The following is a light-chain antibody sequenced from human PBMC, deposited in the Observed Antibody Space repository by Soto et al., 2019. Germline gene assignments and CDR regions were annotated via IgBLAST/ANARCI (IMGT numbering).Light chain of an antibody. V-gene: IGKV1-39*01. CDR2: AAS. CDR1: RRIATY. CDR3: PQSYSTPRT. Sequence: DIQMTQSPSSLSASVGDRVTITCRASRRIATYLNWYQQKPGKAPELLIYAASSLQSGVPSTFSGSGSGTDFTLTISSLQPDDFATYYCPQSYSTPRTFGQGTKLEI. J-gene: IGKJ2*01.